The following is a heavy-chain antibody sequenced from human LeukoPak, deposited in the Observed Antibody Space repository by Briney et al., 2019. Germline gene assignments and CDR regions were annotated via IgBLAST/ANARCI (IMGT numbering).Heavy chain of an antibody. CDR3: ARGPVSSSGFFGY. D-gene: IGHD6-19*01. V-gene: IGHV3-33*01. CDR1: GFTFSSYG. Sequence: GGSLRLSCAASGFTFSSYGMHWVRLAPGKGLEWVAVIWYDGSNKYYADSVKGRFTISRDNSKNSLYLQMNSLRAEDTAVYYCARGPVSSSGFFGYWGQGTLVTVSS. CDR2: IWYDGSNK. J-gene: IGHJ4*02.